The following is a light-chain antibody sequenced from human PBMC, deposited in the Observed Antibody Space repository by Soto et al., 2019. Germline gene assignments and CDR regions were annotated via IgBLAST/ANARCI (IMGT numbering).Light chain of an antibody. CDR3: QQRSNWPPVFT. CDR2: DAS. Sequence: TQSPSTLSGSVGDRVTITCRAVQSVGNYLVWYQQKPGQAPRLLIYDASNRATGIPARFSGSGSGADFTLIISSLEPEDSATYYCQQRSNWPPVFTFGQGTRLEIK. J-gene: IGKJ5*01. CDR1: QSVGNY. V-gene: IGKV3-11*01.